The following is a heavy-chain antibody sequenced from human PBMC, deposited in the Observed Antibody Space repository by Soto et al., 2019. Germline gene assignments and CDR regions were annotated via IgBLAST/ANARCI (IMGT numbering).Heavy chain of an antibody. V-gene: IGHV1-69*13. CDR2: IIPIFGTA. J-gene: IGHJ5*02. D-gene: IGHD1-26*01. CDR3: ANTIVGATTRWFDP. Sequence: SVKVSCKASGGTFSSYAISWVRQAPGQGLEWMGGIIPIFGTANYAQKFQGRVTITADESTSTAYMELSSLRSEDTAVYYCANTIVGATTRWFDPWGQGTLVTVS. CDR1: GGTFSSYA.